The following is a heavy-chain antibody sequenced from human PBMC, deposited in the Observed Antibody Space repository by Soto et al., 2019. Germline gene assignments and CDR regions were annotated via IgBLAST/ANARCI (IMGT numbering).Heavy chain of an antibody. CDR3: ARAWDTAMGPVFDY. CDR1: GFTFSSYA. J-gene: IGHJ4*02. CDR2: ISYDGSNK. V-gene: IGHV3-30-3*01. Sequence: GGSLRLSCAASGFTFSSYAMHWVRQAPGKGLEWVAVISYDGSNKYYADSVKGRFTISRDNSKNTLYLQMNSLRAEDTAVYYCARAWDTAMGPVFDYWGQGTLVTVSS. D-gene: IGHD5-18*01.